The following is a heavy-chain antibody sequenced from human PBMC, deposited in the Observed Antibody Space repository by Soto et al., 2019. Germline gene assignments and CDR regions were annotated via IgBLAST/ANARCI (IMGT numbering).Heavy chain of an antibody. CDR1: GFTFSNCW. CDR2: IKSDGSER. V-gene: IGHV3-7*05. CDR3: ARDVI. J-gene: IGHJ4*02. Sequence: EVQLVESGGGLVQPGGSLRLSCAASGFTFSNCWMSWVRQAPGKGLEWVASIKSDGSERSHVDAVRGRFSISRDNARNSLYLQMNSLRADDTAVYYCARDVIWGQGSLVTVSS.